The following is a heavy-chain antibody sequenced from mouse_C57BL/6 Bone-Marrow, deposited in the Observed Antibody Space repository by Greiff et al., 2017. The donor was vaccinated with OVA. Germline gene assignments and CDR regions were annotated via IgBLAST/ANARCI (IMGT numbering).Heavy chain of an antibody. J-gene: IGHJ3*01. CDR1: GYTFTSYW. CDR2: IDPSDSET. D-gene: IGHD2-4*01. Sequence: QVQLQQPGAELVRPGSSVKLSCKASGYTFTSYWMHWVKQRPIQGLEWIGNIDPSDSETHYNQKFKDKATLTVDKSSSTAYMQLSSLTSEDSAVYYCAREGDYEGPFAYWAKGLWSLSLQ. V-gene: IGHV1-52*01. CDR3: AREGDYEGPFAY.